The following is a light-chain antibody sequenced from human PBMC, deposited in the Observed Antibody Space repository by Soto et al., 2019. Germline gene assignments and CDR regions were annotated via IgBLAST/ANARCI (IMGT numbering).Light chain of an antibody. Sequence: QSVLTQPASVSGSPGQSITISCTGTSSDVGGYKFVSWYQQHPGKAPKLMIQDVTTRPSGVSIRFSGSKSGTTSSLTISGFQPEDEADYYCCSYASSTSYVFGTGTKVTV. J-gene: IGLJ1*01. CDR1: SSDVGGYKF. CDR3: CSYASSTSYV. CDR2: DVT. V-gene: IGLV2-14*01.